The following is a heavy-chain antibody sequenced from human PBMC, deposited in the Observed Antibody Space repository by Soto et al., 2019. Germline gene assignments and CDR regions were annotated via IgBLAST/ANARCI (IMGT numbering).Heavy chain of an antibody. J-gene: IGHJ4*02. D-gene: IGHD6-19*01. V-gene: IGHV3-23*01. Sequence: GALRLSCVASGFTFSTYGMGWVRQAPGKGLEWVSTITGSGGSTYYADSVKGRFTISRDNSKNTLYLQMNSLRAEDTAVYYCAKENLVVAGTSDSWGQGTLVTVSS. CDR2: ITGSGGST. CDR1: GFTFSTYG. CDR3: AKENLVVAGTSDS.